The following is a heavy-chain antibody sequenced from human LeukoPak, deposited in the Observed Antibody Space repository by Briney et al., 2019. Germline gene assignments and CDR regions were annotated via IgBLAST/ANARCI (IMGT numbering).Heavy chain of an antibody. D-gene: IGHD6-6*01. CDR3: ARDRNSGSSLDI. CDR1: GYTFTDYY. CDR2: IYPYSGDT. J-gene: IGHJ3*02. V-gene: IGHV1-2*02. Sequence: ASVKVSCKVSGYTFTDYYLHWVRQAPGQGLEWMGWIYPYSGDTNYAQNFQGRVTMTRDTSISTAYMELSSLKSDDTAVYYCARDRNSGSSLDIWGQGTMLTVSS.